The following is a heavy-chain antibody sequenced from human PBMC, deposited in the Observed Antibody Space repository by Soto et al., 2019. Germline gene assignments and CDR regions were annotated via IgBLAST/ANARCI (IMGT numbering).Heavy chain of an antibody. Sequence: QVQLVQSGAEVKKPGSSVKVSCKASGGTFSSYAISWVRQAPGQGLEWMGGIIPIFGTANYAQKFQGRVTITADESTSTAYMELSSLRSEDTAVYYCARDLRLRAVPAAFHWFDPWGQGTLVTVSS. D-gene: IGHD2-2*01. CDR2: IIPIFGTA. V-gene: IGHV1-69*01. J-gene: IGHJ5*02. CDR3: ARDLRLRAVPAAFHWFDP. CDR1: GGTFSSYA.